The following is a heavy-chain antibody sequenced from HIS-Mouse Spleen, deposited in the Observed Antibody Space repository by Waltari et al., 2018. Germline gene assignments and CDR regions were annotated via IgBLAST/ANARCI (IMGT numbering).Heavy chain of an antibody. V-gene: IGHV4-39*07. CDR2: IYYRGGT. D-gene: IGHD6-13*01. CDR3: AREIPYSSSWYDWYFDL. J-gene: IGHJ2*01. CDR1: GGSISSSSYY. Sequence: QLQLQESGPGLVKPSETLSLTCTVSGGSISSSSYYWGWIRQPPGKGLEWIGSIYYRGGTYDNPSLKSRVTISVDTSKNQFSLKRSSVTAADTAVYYCAREIPYSSSWYDWYFDLWGRGTLVTVSS.